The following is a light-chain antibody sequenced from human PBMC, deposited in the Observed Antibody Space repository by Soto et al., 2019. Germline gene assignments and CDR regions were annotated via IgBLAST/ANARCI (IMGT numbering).Light chain of an antibody. CDR2: LGS. CDR1: QSLVHSSGYNF. J-gene: IGKJ2*01. Sequence: DLVMTQSPLSLPVTPGEPASISCRSSQSLVHSSGYNFLDWYLQKPGQSPQLLIYLGSNRASGVPDRFSGSGSGTDFILKISRVEAEDVGVYYCMQGLQLPPTFGQGTKLEIK. V-gene: IGKV2-28*01. CDR3: MQGLQLPPT.